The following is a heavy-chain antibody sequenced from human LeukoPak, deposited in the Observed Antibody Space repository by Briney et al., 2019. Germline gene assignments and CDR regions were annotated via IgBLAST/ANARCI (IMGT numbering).Heavy chain of an antibody. V-gene: IGHV4-34*01. CDR2: INHSGST. Sequence: SETLSLTCAVYGGSFSGYYWSWIRQPPGKGLEWIGEINHSGSTNYNPSLKSRVTISVDTSKNQFSLKLSSVTAADTAVYYCARVCHCSGGSCVVYYFDYWGQGTLVTVSS. CDR3: ARVCHCSGGSCVVYYFDY. D-gene: IGHD2-15*01. J-gene: IGHJ4*02. CDR1: GGSFSGYY.